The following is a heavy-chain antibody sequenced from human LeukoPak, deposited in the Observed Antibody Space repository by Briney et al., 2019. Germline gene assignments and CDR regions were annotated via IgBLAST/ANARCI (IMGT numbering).Heavy chain of an antibody. J-gene: IGHJ4*01. D-gene: IGHD2-15*01. CDR2: IIPTFGTA. V-gene: IGHV1-69*13. Sequence: SVKLSCKASGATFSSYAISWVRQAPGQGLEWMGRIIPTFGTANYAQKFQGRVTITVAESTSTAYMELSSLRSEDTAVYYCSRVPYCSGGSCLLRGYYFDFWGQGTLVTGSS. CDR3: SRVPYCSGGSCLLRGYYFDF. CDR1: GATFSSYA.